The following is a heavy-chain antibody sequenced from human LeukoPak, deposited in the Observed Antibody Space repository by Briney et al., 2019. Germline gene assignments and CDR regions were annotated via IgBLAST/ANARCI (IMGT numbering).Heavy chain of an antibody. Sequence: GGSLRLSCAASGFTFSSYWMHWVRHPLGKGLVWVSRINGDGSIRIYADSVKGRFTISRGNAKNTVYLQMTSLRAEDTAVYYCARDQAVGSTRDSWGQGTLVTVSS. J-gene: IGHJ4*02. D-gene: IGHD1-26*01. CDR3: ARDQAVGSTRDS. CDR2: INGDGSIR. V-gene: IGHV3-74*01. CDR1: GFTFSSYW.